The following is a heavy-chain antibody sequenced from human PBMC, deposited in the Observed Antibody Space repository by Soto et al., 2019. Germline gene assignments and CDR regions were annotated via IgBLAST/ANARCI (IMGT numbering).Heavy chain of an antibody. CDR2: IYWDDDK. CDR3: AHAYYDFWSGYYRTRNWFDP. J-gene: IGHJ5*02. D-gene: IGHD3-3*01. V-gene: IGHV2-5*02. CDR1: GFSLSTSGVG. Sequence: QITLKESGPTLVKPTQTLTLTCTFSGFSLSTSGVGVGWIRQPPGKALEWLALIYWDDDKRYSPSLKSRLTITKDNSKNQVVLTMINMDPVDTATYYCAHAYYDFWSGYYRTRNWFDPWGQGTLVTVTS.